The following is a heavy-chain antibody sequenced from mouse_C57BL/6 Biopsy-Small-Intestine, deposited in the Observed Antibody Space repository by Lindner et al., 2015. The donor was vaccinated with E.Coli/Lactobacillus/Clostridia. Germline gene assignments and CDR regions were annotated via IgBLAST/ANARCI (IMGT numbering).Heavy chain of an antibody. V-gene: IGHV5-6*01. CDR3: ARHPLYYSNPYYATDY. CDR2: ISSGGSYT. CDR1: GFTFSSYG. J-gene: IGHJ4*01. D-gene: IGHD2-5*01. Sequence: VQLQESGGDLVKPGGSLKLSCAASGFTFSSYGMSWVRQTPDKRLEWVATISSGGSYTYYPDSVKGRFTISRDNAKNTLYLQMSSLKSEDTAMYYCARHPLYYSNPYYATDYWGQGTSVTVSS.